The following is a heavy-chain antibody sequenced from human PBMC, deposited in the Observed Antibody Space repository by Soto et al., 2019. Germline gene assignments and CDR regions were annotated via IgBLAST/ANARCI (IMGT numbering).Heavy chain of an antibody. CDR1: RFSFNTFA. D-gene: IGHD3-3*01. CDR3: AKDSYNYFWPGHYYHLEY. Sequence: PGGSLRLSCVASRFSFNTFAMSWVRQAPGKGLEWVSSINAGGGNTYYADSVKGRFTVSRDNSKNTLHLQMDTLRAEDTAIYYCAKDSYNYFWPGHYYHLEYWGQGTQVTVSS. V-gene: IGHV3-23*01. J-gene: IGHJ4*02. CDR2: INAGGGNT.